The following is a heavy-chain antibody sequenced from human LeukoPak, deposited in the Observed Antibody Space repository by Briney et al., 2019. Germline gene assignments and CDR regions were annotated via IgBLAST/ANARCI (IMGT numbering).Heavy chain of an antibody. CDR3: ARGYCSGGSCYDY. Sequence: GGSLRLSCAASGFTFSRYSMNWVRQAPGKGLEWVSSISSSSYIYYADSVKGRFTISRDNAKNSLYLQMNSLRAEDTAVYYCARGYCSGGSCYDYWGQGTLVTVSS. D-gene: IGHD2-15*01. V-gene: IGHV3-21*01. J-gene: IGHJ4*02. CDR2: ISSSSYI. CDR1: GFTFSRYS.